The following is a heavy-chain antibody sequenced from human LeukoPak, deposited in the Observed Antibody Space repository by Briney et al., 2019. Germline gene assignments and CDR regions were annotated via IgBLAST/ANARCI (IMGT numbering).Heavy chain of an antibody. CDR1: GYSFSRYW. V-gene: IGHV5-51*01. J-gene: IGHJ4*02. CDR3: ARAFNLGDYFDY. Sequence: GESLKISCKGSGYSFSRYWIGWVRQMSGKGLEWMGIIYPGDSDTRYSPSFQGQVTISADKSISIAYLQWSSLKASDTAMYYCARAFNLGDYFDYWGQGTLVTVSS. CDR2: IYPGDSDT.